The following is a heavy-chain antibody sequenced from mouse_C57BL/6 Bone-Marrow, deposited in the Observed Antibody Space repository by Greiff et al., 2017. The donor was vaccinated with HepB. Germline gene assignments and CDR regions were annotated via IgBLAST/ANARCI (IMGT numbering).Heavy chain of an antibody. V-gene: IGHV1-18*01. CDR3: ARRSSGSWFAY. CDR1: GYTFTDYN. J-gene: IGHJ3*01. Sequence: EVKLVESGPELVKPGASVKIPCKASGYTFTDYNMDWVKQSHGKSLEWIGDINPNNGGTIYNQKFKGKATLTVDKSSSTAYMELRSLTSEDTAVYYCARRSSGSWFAYWGQGTLVTVSA. D-gene: IGHD3-2*02. CDR2: INPNNGGT.